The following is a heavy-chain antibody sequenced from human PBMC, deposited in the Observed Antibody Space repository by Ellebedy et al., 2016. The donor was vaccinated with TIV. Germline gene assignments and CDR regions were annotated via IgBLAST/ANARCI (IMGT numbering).Heavy chain of an antibody. D-gene: IGHD1-26*01. V-gene: IGHV3-7*01. Sequence: GESLKISCAASGFTFSRYAMSWVRQAPGKGLEWVANINQDGSGKYYVDSVKGRFTISRDNAKNSLYLQMSSLSAEDTAVYYCVRTGMGARSIWGQGTLVTVSS. J-gene: IGHJ4*02. CDR3: VRTGMGARSI. CDR2: INQDGSGK. CDR1: GFTFSRYA.